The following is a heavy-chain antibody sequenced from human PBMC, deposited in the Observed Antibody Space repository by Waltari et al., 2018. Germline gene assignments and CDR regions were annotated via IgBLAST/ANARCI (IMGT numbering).Heavy chain of an antibody. J-gene: IGHJ4*02. D-gene: IGHD2-15*01. Sequence: EVQLLESGGGLVQPGGSLRLSCAASGFTFSSYAMSWVRQAPGKGLEWVSAISGSGGSTYYADSVKGRFTISRDNSKNTLYLQMNSLRAEDTAVYYCAKDIGCSGGSCYSGLDYWGQGTLVTVSS. CDR1: GFTFSSYA. V-gene: IGHV3-23*01. CDR3: AKDIGCSGGSCYSGLDY. CDR2: ISGSGGST.